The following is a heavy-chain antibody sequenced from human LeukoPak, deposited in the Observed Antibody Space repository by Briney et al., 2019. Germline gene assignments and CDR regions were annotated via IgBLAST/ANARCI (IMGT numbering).Heavy chain of an antibody. V-gene: IGHV3-30*02. CDR1: GFTFSGYG. D-gene: IGHD3-16*01. CDR2: IRYDGNDK. J-gene: IGHJ4*02. Sequence: GGSLRLSCATSGFTFSGYGMHWVRQAPGKGLEWVAFIRYDGNDKYYADSVKGRFTGSRDNSQNTLYLQMNSLRPEDTAIYYCAKSTLRDGLTFDYWGQGTLVTVSS. CDR3: AKSTLRDGLTFDY.